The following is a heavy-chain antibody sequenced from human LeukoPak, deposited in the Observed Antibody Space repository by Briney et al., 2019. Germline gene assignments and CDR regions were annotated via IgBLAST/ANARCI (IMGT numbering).Heavy chain of an antibody. D-gene: IGHD3-22*01. CDR3: ARGTYYYNSSGYYVSEYYFDY. V-gene: IGHV4-4*09. CDR1: GGSISSYY. J-gene: IGHJ4*02. CDR2: IYTSGST. Sequence: SETLSLTCTVSGGSISSYYWSWIRQPPGKGLEWIGYIYTSGSTNYNPSLKSRVTISVDTSKNQFSLKLSSVTAADTAVYYCARGTYYYNSSGYYVSEYYFDYWGQGTLVTVSS.